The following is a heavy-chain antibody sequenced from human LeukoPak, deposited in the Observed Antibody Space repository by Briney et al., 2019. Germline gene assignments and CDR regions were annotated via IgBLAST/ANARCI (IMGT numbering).Heavy chain of an antibody. CDR1: GASISTYH. Sequence: SETLSLTCAVSGASISTYHWTWIRLPADRGLEWVGRISADGQANYNPSLKSRVTMSIDTSKNQFSLKLISVTAADTAIYYCARGAIVGATAPFVGGLWGQGSTVTVSS. V-gene: IGHV4-4*07. CDR3: ARGAIVGATAPFVGGL. D-gene: IGHD1-26*01. J-gene: IGHJ3*01. CDR2: ISADGQA.